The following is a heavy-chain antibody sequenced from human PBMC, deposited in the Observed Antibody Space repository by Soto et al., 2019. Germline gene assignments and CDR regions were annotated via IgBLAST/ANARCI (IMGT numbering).Heavy chain of an antibody. Sequence: GGSLRLSCAASGFTFTNAWMSWVRQAPGKGLEWVGRIKSKTDGGTTDYAAPVKGRFTISRDDSKDTLYLQMNSLKTEDTAVYYCTTARGTYGAEYFQHWGQGTLVTVSS. D-gene: IGHD4-17*01. J-gene: IGHJ1*01. CDR3: TTARGTYGAEYFQH. CDR2: IKSKTDGGTT. CDR1: GFTFTNAW. V-gene: IGHV3-15*01.